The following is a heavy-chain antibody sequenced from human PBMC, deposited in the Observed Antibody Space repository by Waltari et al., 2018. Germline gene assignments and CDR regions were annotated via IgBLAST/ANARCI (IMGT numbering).Heavy chain of an antibody. V-gene: IGHV3-23*01. CDR3: AAYSGISSSFEY. J-gene: IGHJ4*02. CDR2: ISGDGAAS. Sequence: VQLLESGGGLVQPGGSLRLSCAASGFTFSNYGMNWVRQAPGEGLEWVSAISGDGAASFYGDSVKGRFTISRDNSESTLRLQMHSLRTEDTAIYFCAAYSGISSSFEYWGQGTLVTVSS. CDR1: GFTFSNYG. D-gene: IGHD3-10*01.